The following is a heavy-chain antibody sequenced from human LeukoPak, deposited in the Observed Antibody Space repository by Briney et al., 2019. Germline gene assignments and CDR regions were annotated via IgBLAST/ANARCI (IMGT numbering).Heavy chain of an antibody. CDR3: ARLKGEVAASTDFDY. V-gene: IGHV4-39*01. Sequence: SETLSLTCTVSGGSISSSSYYWGWIRQPPGKGLEWIGSIYYSGSTYYNPSLKSRVTISVDTSKNQFSLKLSPVTAADTAVYYCARLKGEVAASTDFDYWGRGTLVTVSS. CDR2: IYYSGST. D-gene: IGHD2-15*01. J-gene: IGHJ4*02. CDR1: GGSISSSSYY.